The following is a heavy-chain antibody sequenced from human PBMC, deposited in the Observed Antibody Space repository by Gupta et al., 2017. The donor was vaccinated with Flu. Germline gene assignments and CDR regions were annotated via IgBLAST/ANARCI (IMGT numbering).Heavy chain of an antibody. CDR3: AHRRWYTSKIDY. D-gene: IGHD2-15*01. J-gene: IGHJ4*02. CDR1: GFSLSTSGVG. Sequence: QITLKESGPTLVKPTQTLTLTCTFSGFSLSTSGVGVGWIRQPPGKALEWLALIYWNDDKRYSPSLKSRLTITKDTSKNQVVLTMTNMDPVDTATYYCAHRRWYTSKIDYWGQGTLVTVSS. V-gene: IGHV2-5*01. CDR2: IYWNDDK.